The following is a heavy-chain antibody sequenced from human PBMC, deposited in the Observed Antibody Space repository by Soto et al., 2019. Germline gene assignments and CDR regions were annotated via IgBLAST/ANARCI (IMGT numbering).Heavy chain of an antibody. CDR3: ARDPGFGFGYSYAFAMDV. CDR2: ISGYNGNT. Sequence: ASVKVSCKASGYTFSNCGISWVRQGPGQGLEWMGWISGYNGNTHYEEKVQDRIKMTTDTSTSTTYLELRSLRSDDTAVYFCARDPGFGFGYSYAFAMDVWGQGTTVTVSS. CDR1: GYTFSNCG. J-gene: IGHJ6*02. D-gene: IGHD5-18*01. V-gene: IGHV1-18*01.